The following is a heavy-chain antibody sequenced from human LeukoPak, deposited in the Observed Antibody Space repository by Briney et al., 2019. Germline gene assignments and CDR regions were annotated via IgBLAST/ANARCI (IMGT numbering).Heavy chain of an antibody. CDR1: GFTVSSNY. Sequence: GGSLRLSCAASGFTVSSNYMSWVRQAPGKGLEWVSVIYSGGSTYYADSVKDRFTISRDNSKNTLYLQMNSLRAEDTAVYYCVRNLAVAGTCFDSWGQGTLVTVSS. CDR2: IYSGGST. D-gene: IGHD6-19*01. CDR3: VRNLAVAGTCFDS. J-gene: IGHJ4*02. V-gene: IGHV3-53*01.